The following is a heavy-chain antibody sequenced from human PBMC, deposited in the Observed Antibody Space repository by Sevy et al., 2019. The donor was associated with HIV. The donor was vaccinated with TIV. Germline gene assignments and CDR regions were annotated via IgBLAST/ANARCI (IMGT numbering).Heavy chain of an antibody. CDR3: ARGMSAYLLANGMDV. CDR2: INPNRGGT. D-gene: IGHD3-3*01. V-gene: IGHV1-2*07. J-gene: IGHJ6*02. Sequence: ASVMVSCKAYGYTFSDYYMHWVRQAPGQGLEWMGWINPNRGGTNYAHKFQGRVTMTRDTSISTAYMELSSLRSDDTAIYYCARGMSAYLLANGMDVWGQGTTVTVSS. CDR1: GYTFSDYY.